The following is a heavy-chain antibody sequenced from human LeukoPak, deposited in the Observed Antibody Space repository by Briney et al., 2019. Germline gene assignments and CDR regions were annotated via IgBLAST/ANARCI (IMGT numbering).Heavy chain of an antibody. CDR3: AKSYSSSFYRDVFEL. CDR1: GFTFRLYA. J-gene: IGHJ3*01. Sequence: PGGSLRLSCTGSGFTFRLYAMIWVRQAPGKGLEWVSGISTTGADTDYAASVKGRFMVSRDNSEDILYLQLNNLRADDRALYYCAKSYSSSFYRDVFELWARGT. CDR2: ISTTGADT. V-gene: IGHV3-23*01. D-gene: IGHD6-13*01.